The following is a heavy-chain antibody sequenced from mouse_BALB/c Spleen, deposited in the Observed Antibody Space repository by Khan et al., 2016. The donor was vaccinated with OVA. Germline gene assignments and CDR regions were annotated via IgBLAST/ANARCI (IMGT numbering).Heavy chain of an antibody. V-gene: IGHV1S137*01. J-gene: IGHJ3*01. Sequence: QVQLKESGAELVRPGVSVKISCKGSGYTFTDYAMHWVKQSHAKSLEWIGFISTYYGDATYNQKFKGQATMTVDKSSSTAYLELARLKSEDSASYYCARSHSGFAYWGQGTLVTVS. CDR3: ARSHSGFAY. CDR2: ISTYYGDA. CDR1: GYTFTDYA.